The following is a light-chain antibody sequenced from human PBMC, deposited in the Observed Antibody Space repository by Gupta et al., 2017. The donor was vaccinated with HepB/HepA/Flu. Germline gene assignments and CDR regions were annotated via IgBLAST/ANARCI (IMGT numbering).Light chain of an antibody. CDR2: AAS. V-gene: IGKV1-9*01. J-gene: IGKJ4*01. Sequence: DIQLTQSPSFLSASVGDRVTITCRASQGISNYVAWYQQKSGKTPKLLIYAASNLESGVPSRFSGSGSGTEFTLTISSLQPEDFATYYCQQLNSYPLTFGGGTKVDIK. CDR1: QGISNY. CDR3: QQLNSYPLT.